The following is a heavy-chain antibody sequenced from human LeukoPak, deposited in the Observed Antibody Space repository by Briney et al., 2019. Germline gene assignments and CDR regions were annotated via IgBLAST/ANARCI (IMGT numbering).Heavy chain of an antibody. V-gene: IGHV4-39*01. Sequence: PSETLSLTCTVSGGSISSSSYYWGWIRQPPGKGLEWIGEINHSGSTNYNPSLKSRVTISVDTSKNQFSLKLSSVTAADTAVYYCARHKLFPDYWGQGTLVTVSS. CDR2: INHSGST. J-gene: IGHJ4*02. CDR1: GGSISSSSYY. D-gene: IGHD2/OR15-2a*01. CDR3: ARHKLFPDY.